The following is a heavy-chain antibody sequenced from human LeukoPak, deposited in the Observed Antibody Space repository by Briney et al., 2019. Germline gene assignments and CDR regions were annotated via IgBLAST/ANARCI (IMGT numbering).Heavy chain of an antibody. Sequence: ASVKVSCKASGGTFSSYAISWVRQAPGQGLEWMGWINPNSGGTNYAQKFQGRVTMTRDTSISTAYMELSRLRSDDTAVYYCARAGTTYYYDSSGYYPLWYWGQGTLVTVSS. J-gene: IGHJ4*02. V-gene: IGHV1-2*02. CDR3: ARAGTTYYYDSSGYYPLWY. D-gene: IGHD3-22*01. CDR1: GGTFSSYA. CDR2: INPNSGGT.